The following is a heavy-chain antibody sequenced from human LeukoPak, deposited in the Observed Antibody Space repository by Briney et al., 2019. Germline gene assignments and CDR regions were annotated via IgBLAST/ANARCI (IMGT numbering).Heavy chain of an antibody. J-gene: IGHJ6*02. CDR3: ARTPSPPYYYGMDV. V-gene: IGHV4-59*01. CDR1: GGSISSYY. CDR2: IFYSGST. Sequence: SETLFLTCTVSGGSISSYYWSWIRQPPGKGLEWIGYIFYSGSTNYNPSLKSRVTISVDTSKNQFSLKLSSVTAADTAVYYCARTPSPPYYYGMDVWGQGTTVTVSS.